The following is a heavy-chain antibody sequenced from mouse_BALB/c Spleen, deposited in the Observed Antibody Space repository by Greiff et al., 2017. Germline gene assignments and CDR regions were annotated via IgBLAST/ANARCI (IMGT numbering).Heavy chain of an antibody. CDR1: GFTFSSYG. V-gene: IGHV5-6*02. Sequence: DVKLVESGGDLVKPGGSLKLSCAASGFTFSSYGMSWVRQTPDKRLEWVATISSGGSYTYYPDSVKGRVTISRDNAKNTLYLQMSSLKSEDTAMYYCARRDYLYAMDYWGQGTSVTVSS. CDR3: ARRDYLYAMDY. CDR2: ISSGGSYT. J-gene: IGHJ4*01. D-gene: IGHD2-4*01.